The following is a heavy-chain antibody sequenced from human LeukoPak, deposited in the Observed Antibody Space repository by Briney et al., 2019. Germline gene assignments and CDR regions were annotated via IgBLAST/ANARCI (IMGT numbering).Heavy chain of an antibody. CDR2: INAGNGNT. CDR3: ARGGLVVAATIDY. Sequence: ASVKVSCKASGYTFTSYAMHWVRQAPEQRLEWMGWINAGNGNTKYSQKFQGRVTITRDTSASTAYMELSSLRSEDTAVYYCARGGLVVAATIDYWGQGTLATVSS. D-gene: IGHD2-15*01. J-gene: IGHJ4*02. V-gene: IGHV1-3*01. CDR1: GYTFTSYA.